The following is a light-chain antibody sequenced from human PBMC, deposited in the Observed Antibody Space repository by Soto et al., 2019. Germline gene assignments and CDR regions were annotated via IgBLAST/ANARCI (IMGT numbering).Light chain of an antibody. CDR3: CSSAPESTYV. J-gene: IGLJ1*01. Sequence: QSVLGQPASVSGCPGQSITISCTGRRSDVGAYNSVPWYQQHPHRAPQVIIYKGTQRPSGVSNRFSGSTSGNAASLTISALQADDEADYFCCSSAPESTYVFGTGTKVTVL. CDR1: RSDVGAYNS. V-gene: IGLV2-23*01. CDR2: KGT.